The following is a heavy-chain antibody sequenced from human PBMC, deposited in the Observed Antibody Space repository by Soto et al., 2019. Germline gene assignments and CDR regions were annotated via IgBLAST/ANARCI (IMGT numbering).Heavy chain of an antibody. Sequence: HPGGSLRLSCAASGFPVSTYSMHWVRQAPGKGLEWVALLSYDGSNKDYADSVKGRFTISRDNSKNTLYLQMNSLTTEDTAVYYCAKDGRDIVLVPAAMNYYYYGMDVWGQGTTVTVSS. CDR2: LSYDGSNK. CDR1: GFPVSTYS. J-gene: IGHJ6*02. D-gene: IGHD2-2*01. CDR3: AKDGRDIVLVPAAMNYYYYGMDV. V-gene: IGHV3-30-3*01.